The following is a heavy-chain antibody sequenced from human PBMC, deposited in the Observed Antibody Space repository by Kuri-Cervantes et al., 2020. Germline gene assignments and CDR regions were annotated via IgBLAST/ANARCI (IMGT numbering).Heavy chain of an antibody. Sequence: GESLKISCAASGFTFSSYWMSWVRQAPGKGLEWVANIKQDGSEKYYVDSVKGRFTISRDNAKNSLYLQMNSLRAEDTAVYYCARVTGIVGSTTADYWGQGTLVTVSS. V-gene: IGHV3-7*01. CDR3: ARVTGIVGSTTADY. J-gene: IGHJ4*02. CDR2: IKQDGSEK. D-gene: IGHD1-26*01. CDR1: GFTFSSYW.